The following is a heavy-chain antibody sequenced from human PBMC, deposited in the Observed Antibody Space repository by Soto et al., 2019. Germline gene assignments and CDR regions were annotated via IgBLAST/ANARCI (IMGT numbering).Heavy chain of an antibody. D-gene: IGHD2-15*01. J-gene: IGHJ5*02. CDR2: INDSGST. CDR1: GGAFRGYY. V-gene: IGHV4-34*01. Sequence: QVQLQQGGAGLLKPSETLSLTCAVYGGAFRGYYWSWIRQPPGKGLEWLGEINDSGSTNYNPSLKSRITISLDTSKKEISLRLYSVTAADTAVYYCARERGGYCSGESCYPFGPWGQGALVTVSS. CDR3: ARERGGYCSGESCYPFGP.